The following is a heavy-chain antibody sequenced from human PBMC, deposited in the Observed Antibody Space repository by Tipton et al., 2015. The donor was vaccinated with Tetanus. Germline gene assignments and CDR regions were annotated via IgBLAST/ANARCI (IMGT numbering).Heavy chain of an antibody. CDR2: IYYSGST. CDR3: ARYHCTGTTCQHLDH. V-gene: IGHV4-59*01. Sequence: TLSLTCTVSGGSISNYYWSWIRQPPGKGLEWIGYIYYSGSTNYNPSLKSRVTISVDTSKNQFSLNLSSVTAADTAVYYCARYHCTGTTCQHLDHWGQGTLVTVSS. D-gene: IGHD2-8*02. CDR1: GGSISNYY. J-gene: IGHJ4*01.